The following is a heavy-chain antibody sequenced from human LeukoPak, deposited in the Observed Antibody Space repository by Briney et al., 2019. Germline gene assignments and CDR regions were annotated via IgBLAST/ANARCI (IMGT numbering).Heavy chain of an antibody. V-gene: IGHV4-39*02. CDR2: IYYSGST. CDR3: ARDRGGAESHGFDAFDL. D-gene: IGHD2-15*01. CDR1: GGSISSSSYY. J-gene: IGHJ3*01. Sequence: SETLSLTCTVSGGSISSSSYYWGWIRQPPGKGLEWIGSIYYSGSTYYNPSLKSRVTISVDTSKNQFSLKLSSVTAADTAVYYCARDRGGAESHGFDAFDLWGQGTIVTVSS.